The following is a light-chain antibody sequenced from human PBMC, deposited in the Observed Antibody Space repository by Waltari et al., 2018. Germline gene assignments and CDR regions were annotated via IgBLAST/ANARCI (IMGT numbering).Light chain of an antibody. V-gene: IGLV1-51*01. CDR2: DNN. CDR1: SSNIGNNY. Sequence: QSVLTQPPSVSAAPGQKVTISCSGSSSNIGNNYVSWCQQVPGTAPKLLIYDNNKRPSRIPDRFSGSESGTSATLGITGLQTGDEADYYCGTWDNSLSAVIFGGGTKLTVL. J-gene: IGLJ2*01. CDR3: GTWDNSLSAVI.